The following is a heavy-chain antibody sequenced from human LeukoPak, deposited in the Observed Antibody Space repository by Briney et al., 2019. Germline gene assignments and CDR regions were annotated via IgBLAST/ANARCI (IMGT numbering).Heavy chain of an antibody. D-gene: IGHD3-22*01. CDR3: ARRFPFDSSGYYPDY. CDR2: ISSSSSYT. Sequence: GGSLRLSYAASGFTFSDYYMSWIRQAPGKGLEWVSYISSSSSYTNYADSVKGRFTISRDNAKNSLYLQMNSLRAEDTAVYYCARRFPFDSSGYYPDYWGQGTLVTVSS. CDR1: GFTFSDYY. J-gene: IGHJ4*02. V-gene: IGHV3-11*03.